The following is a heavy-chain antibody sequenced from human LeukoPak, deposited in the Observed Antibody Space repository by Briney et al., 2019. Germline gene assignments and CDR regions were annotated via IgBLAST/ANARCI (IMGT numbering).Heavy chain of an antibody. J-gene: IGHJ6*02. CDR2: ISSSSSYI. Sequence: GGSLRLSCAASGFTFSSYSMNWVRQAPGEGLEWVSSISSSSSYIYYADSVKGRFTISRDNAKNSLYLQMTSLRAEDTAVYYCARDGLERVVTATKYYYYYGMDVWGQGTTVTVSS. V-gene: IGHV3-21*01. D-gene: IGHD2-21*02. CDR3: ARDGLERVVTATKYYYYYGMDV. CDR1: GFTFSSYS.